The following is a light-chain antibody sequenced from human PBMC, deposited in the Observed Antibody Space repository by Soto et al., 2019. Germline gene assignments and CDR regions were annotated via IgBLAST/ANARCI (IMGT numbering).Light chain of an antibody. CDR3: QLSYET. V-gene: IGKV1-39*01. Sequence: IQMTQSPYFLSASVGERVTITCRASQSISSYLNWYQQKPGKAPKLLIYAASSLQSGVPSRFSGSGSGTDFTLTISSLQPEDFATYYCQLSYETFGHGTKVDIK. CDR2: AAS. CDR1: QSISSY. J-gene: IGKJ1*01.